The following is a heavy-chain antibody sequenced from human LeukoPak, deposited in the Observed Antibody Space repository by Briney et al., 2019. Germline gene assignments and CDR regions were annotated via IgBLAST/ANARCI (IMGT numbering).Heavy chain of an antibody. CDR1: GGSISSYY. CDR3: ARVTSDSSGYYYLRWYFDR. D-gene: IGHD3-22*01. Sequence: SETLSLTCTVSGGSISSYYWSWIRQPPGKGLEWIGYIYYSGSTNYNPSLKSRVTISVDTSKNQFSLKLSSVTAADTAVYYCARVTSDSSGYYYLRWYFDRGGRGTLSLSPQ. CDR2: IYYSGST. J-gene: IGHJ2*01. V-gene: IGHV4-59*01.